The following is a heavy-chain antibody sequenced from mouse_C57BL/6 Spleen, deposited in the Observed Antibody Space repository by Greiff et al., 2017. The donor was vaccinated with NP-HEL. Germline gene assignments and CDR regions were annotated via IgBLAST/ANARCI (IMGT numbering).Heavy chain of an antibody. CDR2: IRSKSSNYAT. V-gene: IGHV10-3*01. CDR1: GFTFNTYA. CDR3: VRGFYGSSLYYYAMDY. J-gene: IGHJ4*01. Sequence: EVQLVESGGGLVQPKGSLKLSCAASGFTFNTYAMHWVRQAPGKGLEWVARIRSKSSNYATYYADSVKDRFTISRDDSQSMLYLQMNNLKTEDTAMYYCVRGFYGSSLYYYAMDYWGQGTSVTVSS. D-gene: IGHD1-1*01.